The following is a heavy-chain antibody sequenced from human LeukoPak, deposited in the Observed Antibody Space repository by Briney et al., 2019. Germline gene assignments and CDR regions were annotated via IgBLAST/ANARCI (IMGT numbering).Heavy chain of an antibody. J-gene: IGHJ6*03. V-gene: IGHV3-21*01. CDR1: GFSFSSYS. Sequence: GGALRLSCAASGFSFSSYSMYWVRHAPRTGLEWVWSISSSNSYINYADSAKRRFTISRDNTKNSLYLQINSLRAEDTAVYYCARGAEYSSSSKGITYYYYYMDVWGKGTTVTVSS. CDR3: ARGAEYSSSSKGITYYYYYMDV. D-gene: IGHD6-6*01. CDR2: ISSSNSYI.